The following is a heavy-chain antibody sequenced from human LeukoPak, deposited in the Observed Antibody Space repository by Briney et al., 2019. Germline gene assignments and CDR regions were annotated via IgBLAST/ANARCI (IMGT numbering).Heavy chain of an antibody. CDR2: ITTYNGNT. CDR3: ARVRYCTSTSCYGPEDDAFDI. Sequence: ASVKVSCKASGYTFTTYGISWVRQAPGQGLEWMGWITTYNGNTNYAQQLQGRVTMTTDTSSSTAYMELRSLRYEDTALYYCARVRYCTSTSCYGPEDDAFDIWGQGTMVTVSS. CDR1: GYTFTTYG. V-gene: IGHV1-18*01. J-gene: IGHJ3*02. D-gene: IGHD2-2*01.